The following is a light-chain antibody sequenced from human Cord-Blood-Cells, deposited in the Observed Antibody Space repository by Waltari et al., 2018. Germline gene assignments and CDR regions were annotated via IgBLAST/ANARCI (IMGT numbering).Light chain of an antibody. CDR2: WAS. CDR1: QRVLYTSNNKNY. J-gene: IGKJ2*03. V-gene: IGKV4-1*01. Sequence: DIVMTQSPDSLAVSLGERATINCKSSQRVLYTSNNKNYLAWYQQKPGQPPQLLIYWASTRESGVPDRFSGSRSATDFTLTIISLQAEDVAVYYCQQYYSTPPYSFGQGTKLEIK. CDR3: QQYYSTPPYS.